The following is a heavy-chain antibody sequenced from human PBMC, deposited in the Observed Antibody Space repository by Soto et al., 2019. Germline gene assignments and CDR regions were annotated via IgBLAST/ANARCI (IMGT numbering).Heavy chain of an antibody. CDR3: ARDPTSYCSAGDCSRHTPKWFDT. CDR2: ISSNGGST. CDR1: GFSFSSYA. V-gene: IGHV3-64*01. Sequence: GGSLRLSCAASGFSFSSYAMHWVRQAPGKGLESISGISSNGGSTYYANSVKGRFTISRDNSQNTLYLQMGSLRVEDMAGYYCARDPTSYCSAGDCSRHTPKWFDTWGQGALVTVSS. D-gene: IGHD2-15*01. J-gene: IGHJ5*02.